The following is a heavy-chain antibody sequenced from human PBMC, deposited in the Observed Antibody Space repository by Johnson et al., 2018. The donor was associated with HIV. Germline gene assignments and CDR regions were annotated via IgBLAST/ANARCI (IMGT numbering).Heavy chain of an antibody. CDR3: AKDISHWVDRADDAFDI. Sequence: QVPGKRPVWVARIYNDGSRTTYADSVRGRFTISRDNAKYTVDLQMNSLRAEDTALYYCAKDISHWVDRADDAFDIWGQGTMVTVSS. D-gene: IGHD7-27*01. J-gene: IGHJ3*02. V-gene: IGHV3-74*03. CDR2: IYNDGSRT.